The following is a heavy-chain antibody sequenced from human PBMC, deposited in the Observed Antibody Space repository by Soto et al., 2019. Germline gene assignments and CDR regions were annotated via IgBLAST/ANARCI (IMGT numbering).Heavy chain of an antibody. V-gene: IGHV4-30-2*01. Sequence: PSETLSLTCAVSGGSISSGGYSWSWIRQPPGKGLEWIGYIYHSGSTYYNPSLRSRVTISVDRSKNQFSLKLSSVTAADTAVYDCARHRLNCECFDYWGQGTLVTVSS. J-gene: IGHJ4*02. CDR1: GGSISSGGYS. CDR2: IYHSGST. CDR3: ARHRLNCECFDY. D-gene: IGHD2-21*01.